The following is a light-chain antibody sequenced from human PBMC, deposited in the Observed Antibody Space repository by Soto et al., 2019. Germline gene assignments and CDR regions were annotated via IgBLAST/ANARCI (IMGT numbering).Light chain of an antibody. J-gene: IGLJ3*02. Sequence: QSVLTQPPSVSGAPGQRATFSCTGSNSNIGAGSDVHWYQHLPGRAPKLLISGNNNRPSGVSDRFSAFKSGTSASLAITGLQAEDEADYYCLSYDSSLSGWVFGGGTKLTVL. CDR1: NSNIGAGSD. CDR3: LSYDSSLSGWV. CDR2: GNN. V-gene: IGLV1-40*01.